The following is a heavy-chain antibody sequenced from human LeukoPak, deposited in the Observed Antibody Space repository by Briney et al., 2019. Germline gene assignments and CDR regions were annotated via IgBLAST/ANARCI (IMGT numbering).Heavy chain of an antibody. CDR3: ARDLGQYYDTSDNWFDP. V-gene: IGHV3-21*01. CDR1: GFTFSSYS. D-gene: IGHD3-22*01. J-gene: IGHJ5*02. CDR2: ISSSSSYI. Sequence: PGGSLRLSCAASGFTFSSYSMNWVRQAPGKGLEWVSSISSSSSYIYYADSVKGRFTISRDNAKNTLYLQMNSLRAEDTAVYYCARDLGQYYDTSDNWFDPWGQGTLVTVSS.